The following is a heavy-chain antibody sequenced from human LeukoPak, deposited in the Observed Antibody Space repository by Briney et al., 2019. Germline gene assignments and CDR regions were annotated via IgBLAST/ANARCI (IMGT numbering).Heavy chain of an antibody. CDR1: GYSFTTYW. V-gene: IGHV5-51*01. Sequence: GESLKISCKGSGYSFTTYWIGWVRQPPGKGLEWMGIIYPGDSYTRYSPSFQGQVTISADKSISTAYLQWSSLKASDTAIYYCARHSYYGTGSYFEFWGQGILVTVSS. D-gene: IGHD3-10*01. CDR3: ARHSYYGTGSYFEF. J-gene: IGHJ4*02. CDR2: IYPGDSYT.